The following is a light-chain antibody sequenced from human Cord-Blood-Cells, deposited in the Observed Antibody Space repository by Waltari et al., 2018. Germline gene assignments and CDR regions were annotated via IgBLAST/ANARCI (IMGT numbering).Light chain of an antibody. CDR1: SSNIGRNT. V-gene: IGLV1-44*01. J-gene: IGLJ2*01. CDR3: AAWDDSLNGLV. CDR2: SNN. Sequence: QSVLTQPPSASGTPGQRVTISCSGSSSNIGRNTVNWYQQLPGPAPKLLIYSNNQRPSGVPDRFSGSKSGTSASLAISGLQSEDEADYYCAAWDDSLNGLVFGGGTKLTVL.